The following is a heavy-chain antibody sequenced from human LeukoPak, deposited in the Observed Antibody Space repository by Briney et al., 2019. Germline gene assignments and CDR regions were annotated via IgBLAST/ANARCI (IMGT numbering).Heavy chain of an antibody. V-gene: IGHV3-7*01. D-gene: IGHD6-19*01. CDR2: IKQDGSNK. Sequence: GGSLRLSCAASGFTFSSYWMSWVRQAPGKGLEWVANIKQDGSNKYYADSVKGRFTISRDNSKNTLYLQMNSLRAEDTAVYYCAKDRTAVAGDYWGQGTLVTVSS. CDR1: GFTFSSYW. CDR3: AKDRTAVAGDY. J-gene: IGHJ4*02.